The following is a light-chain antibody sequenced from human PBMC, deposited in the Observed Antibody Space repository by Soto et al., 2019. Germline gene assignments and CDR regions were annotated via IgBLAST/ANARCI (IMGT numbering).Light chain of an antibody. J-gene: IGKJ1*01. CDR2: DAS. CDR3: QQYNSYSWT. V-gene: IGKV1-5*01. Sequence: DIQMTQSPSTLSASVGDRVTITCRASQSISSWLAWYQQKSGKAPKVLIYDASRLESGVPSRFSGSGSGIEFTLTISSLQPDDFATYYCQQYNSYSWTFGQGTKVDIK. CDR1: QSISSW.